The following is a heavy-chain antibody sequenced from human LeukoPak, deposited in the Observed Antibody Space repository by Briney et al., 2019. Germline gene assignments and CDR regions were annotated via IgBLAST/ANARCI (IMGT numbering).Heavy chain of an antibody. J-gene: IGHJ4*02. CDR2: INSDGSTT. Sequence: GGSLRLSCAACGLTLSRYWMLWVRQAPGKGLVLVARINSDGSTTSYADSVMGRFTISRDNAKNTLYLQMNSLRAEDTAVYYCARVIYSGWEGELSDWGQGTLVTVSS. V-gene: IGHV3-74*01. CDR1: GLTLSRYW. D-gene: IGHD6-19*01. CDR3: ARVIYSGWEGELSD.